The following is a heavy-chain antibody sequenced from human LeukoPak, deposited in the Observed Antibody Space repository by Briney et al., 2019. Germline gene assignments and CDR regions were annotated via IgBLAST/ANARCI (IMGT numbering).Heavy chain of an antibody. D-gene: IGHD3-10*01. CDR1: GGVFSDYP. Sequence: ASVKVSCKTSGGVFSDYPVSWVRLAPGQGLEWMGGIIPVFGTTTYAPKFQGRVSLSIHESAGTAYMELSDLTFEDTAIYYCAGDFYGSGSYRPAFDYWGQGTLVTVSS. CDR3: AGDFYGSGSYRPAFDY. J-gene: IGHJ4*02. V-gene: IGHV1-69*05. CDR2: IIPVFGTT.